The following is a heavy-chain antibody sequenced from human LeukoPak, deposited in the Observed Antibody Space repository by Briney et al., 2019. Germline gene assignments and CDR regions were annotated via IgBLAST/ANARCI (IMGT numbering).Heavy chain of an antibody. V-gene: IGHV4-34*01. CDR1: GGSFSGYY. D-gene: IGHD3-3*01. CDR3: ARHRSGSGSLYYYYYMDV. CDR2: INHSGST. Sequence: SETLSLTCAVYGGSFSGYYRSWIRQPPGKGLEWIGEINHSGSTNYNPSLKSRVTISVDTSKNQFSLKLSSVTAADTAVYYCARHRSGSGSLYYYYYMDVWGKGTTVTVSS. J-gene: IGHJ6*03.